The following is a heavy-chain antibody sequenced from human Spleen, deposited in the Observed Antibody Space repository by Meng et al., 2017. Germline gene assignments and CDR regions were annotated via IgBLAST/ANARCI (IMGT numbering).Heavy chain of an antibody. Sequence: GSLRLSCTVSGDSFSSGNYHWSWIRQPPGKGLEWIGEINHSGSTNYNPSLESRATISVDTSQNNLSLKLSSVTAADSAVYYCARGPTTMAHDFDYWGQGTLVTVSS. D-gene: IGHD4-11*01. V-gene: IGHV4-61*03. CDR3: ARGPTTMAHDFDY. CDR1: GDSFSSGNYH. J-gene: IGHJ4*02. CDR2: INHSGST.